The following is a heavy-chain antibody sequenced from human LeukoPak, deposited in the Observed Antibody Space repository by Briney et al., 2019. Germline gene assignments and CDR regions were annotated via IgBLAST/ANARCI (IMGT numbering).Heavy chain of an antibody. CDR1: GYTFTSYD. D-gene: IGHD2-15*01. V-gene: IGHV1-8*01. CDR2: MNPNSGNT. CDR3: AGSVPDCSGGSCYPHDAFDI. Sequence: GASVKVSSKASGYTFTSYDINWVRRATGQGLEWMGWMNPNSGNTGYAQKFQGRVTMTRNTSISTAYMGLSSLRSEDTAVYYCAGSVPDCSGGSCYPHDAFDIWGQGTMVTVSS. J-gene: IGHJ3*02.